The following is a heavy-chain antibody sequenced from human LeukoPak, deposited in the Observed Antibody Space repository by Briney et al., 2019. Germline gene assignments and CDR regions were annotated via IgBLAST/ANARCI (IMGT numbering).Heavy chain of an antibody. CDR2: INAGNGNT. D-gene: IGHD2-15*01. CDR3: ARAALLDCSGGSCYSGLYYYYYYGMDV. V-gene: IGHV1-3*01. CDR1: GYTFTSYA. J-gene: IGHJ6*02. Sequence: ASVKVSCKASGYTFTSYAMHWVRQAPGQRLEWMGWINAGNGNTKYSQKLQGRVTITRDTSASTAYMELSSLRAEDTAVYYCARAALLDCSGGSCYSGLYYYYYYGMDVWGQGTTVTVSS.